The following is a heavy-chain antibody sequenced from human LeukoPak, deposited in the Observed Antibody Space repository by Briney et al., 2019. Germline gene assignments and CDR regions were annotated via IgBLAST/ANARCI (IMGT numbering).Heavy chain of an antibody. D-gene: IGHD6-13*01. CDR2: INHSGGT. V-gene: IGHV4-34*01. CDR1: GGSISSYY. J-gene: IGHJ4*02. CDR3: ARHSSSSYFDY. Sequence: PSETLSLTCTVSGGSISSYYWSWIRQPPGKGLEWIGEINHSGGTNYNPSLKSRVTISVDTSKNRFSLQLSSVTAADTAVHYCARHSSSSYFDYWGQGTLVTVSS.